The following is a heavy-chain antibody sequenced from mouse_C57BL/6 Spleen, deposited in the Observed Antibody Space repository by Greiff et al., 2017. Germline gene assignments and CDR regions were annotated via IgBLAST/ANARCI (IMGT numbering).Heavy chain of an antibody. J-gene: IGHJ3*01. D-gene: IGHD2-4*01. V-gene: IGHV3-6*01. Sequence: EVQLQQSGPGLVKPSQSLSLTCSVTGYSITSGYYWNWIRQFPGNKLEWMGYISYDGSNNYNPSLKNRISITRDTSKNQFFLKLNSVTTEDTATYYCARDDYDVGEFAYWGQGTLVTVSA. CDR2: ISYDGSN. CDR3: ARDDYDVGEFAY. CDR1: GYSITSGYY.